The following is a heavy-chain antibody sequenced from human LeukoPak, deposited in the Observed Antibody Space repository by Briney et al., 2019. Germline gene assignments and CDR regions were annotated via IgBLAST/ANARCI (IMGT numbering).Heavy chain of an antibody. CDR2: ISWNSGSI. J-gene: IGHJ4*02. CDR1: GFTFDDYA. Sequence: GGSLRLSCAASGFTFDDYAMHWVRQAPGKGLEWVSGISWNSGSIGYADSVKGRFTISRDNSKNTLYLQMNSLRAEDTAVYYCAAPTYYYDSSGYLNWGQGTLVTVSS. CDR3: AAPTYYYDSSGYLN. D-gene: IGHD3-22*01. V-gene: IGHV3-9*01.